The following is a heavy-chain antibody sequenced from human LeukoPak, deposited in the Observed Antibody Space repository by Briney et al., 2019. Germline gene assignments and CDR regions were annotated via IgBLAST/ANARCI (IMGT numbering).Heavy chain of an antibody. CDR2: VYHTGST. J-gene: IGHJ2*01. V-gene: IGHV4-59*11. CDR1: GDSISSHY. D-gene: IGHD4-17*01. CDR3: AAKVTTRWYFDL. Sequence: SETLSLTCNVSGDSISSHYWSWIRQPPGKGLEWIGFVYHTGSTNYNPSLKSRVIISVDTSKNQFSLKMRSVTAADTAVYYCAAKVTTRWYFDLWGRGTLVTVSS.